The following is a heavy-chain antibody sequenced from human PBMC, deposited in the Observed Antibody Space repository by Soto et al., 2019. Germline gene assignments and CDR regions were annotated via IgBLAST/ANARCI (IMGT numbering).Heavy chain of an antibody. CDR1: GGSINSHY. J-gene: IGHJ4*02. CDR3: ARLVYDSRLNYLYFDH. V-gene: IGHV4-59*11. D-gene: IGHD3-22*01. CDR2: IYSSGFT. Sequence: ASETLSLTCTVSGGSINSHYWSWIRQPPGKRLEWLGYIYSSGFTTYNPSLKGRLTISVDTSKNQFSLRLSSVTSADTGKYYCARLVYDSRLNYLYFDHWGQGTLVTVSS.